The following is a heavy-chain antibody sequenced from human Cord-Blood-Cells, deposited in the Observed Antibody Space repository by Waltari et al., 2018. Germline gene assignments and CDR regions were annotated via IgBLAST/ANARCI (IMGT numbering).Heavy chain of an antibody. Sequence: QVQLVQSGAEVKKPGASVKVSCKASGYTFTSYGISWVRQAPGQGLEWMGWISAYNGNTNYAQKLQGRVTMTTDTSTSTAYMELRSLRSDDTAVYYCARDLVSWGAPFPLSWGGYYYYGMDVWGQGTTVTVSS. CDR2: ISAYNGNT. J-gene: IGHJ6*02. CDR3: ARDLVSWGAPFPLSWGGYYYYGMDV. V-gene: IGHV1-18*01. D-gene: IGHD7-27*01. CDR1: GYTFTSYG.